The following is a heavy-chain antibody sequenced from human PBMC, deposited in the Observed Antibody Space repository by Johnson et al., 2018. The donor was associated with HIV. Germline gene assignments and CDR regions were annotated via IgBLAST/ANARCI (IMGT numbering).Heavy chain of an antibody. D-gene: IGHD5-18*01. CDR2: ISYDGNSK. CDR3: SRLPTGYSRDGFDI. V-gene: IGHV3-30*04. CDR1: GFTFSSYT. Sequence: QVQLVESGGGVVQPGRSLRLSCAASGFTFSSYTMHWVRQAPGKGLEWVGVISYDGNSKYYGDSVKGRFTISRDNSKNTLYLQMNSLRAGDTAVYYCSRLPTGYSRDGFDIWGQGTMVTVSS. J-gene: IGHJ3*02.